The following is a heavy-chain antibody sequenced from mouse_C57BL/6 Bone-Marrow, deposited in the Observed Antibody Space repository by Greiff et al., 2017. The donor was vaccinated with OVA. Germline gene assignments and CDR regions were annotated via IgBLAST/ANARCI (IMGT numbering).Heavy chain of an antibody. CDR2: ISRGGDYI. V-gene: IGHV5-9-1*02. CDR1: GFTFSSYA. CDR3: TRDGYYAMDY. D-gene: IGHD2-3*01. Sequence: EVQRVESGEGLVKPGGSLKLSCAASGFTFSSYAMSWVRQTPEKRLEWVAYISRGGDYIYYADTVKGRFTISRDNARNTLYLQMSSLKSEVTAMYYCTRDGYYAMDYWGQGTSVTVSS. J-gene: IGHJ4*01.